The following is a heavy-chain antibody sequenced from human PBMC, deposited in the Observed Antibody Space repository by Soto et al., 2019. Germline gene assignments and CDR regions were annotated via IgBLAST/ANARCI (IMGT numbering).Heavy chain of an antibody. CDR2: IYYSGST. J-gene: IGHJ4*02. Sequence: ASETLSLTCTVSGGSISSYYWSWIRQPPGKGLEWIGYIYYSGSTNYNPSLKSRVTISVDTSKNQFSLKLSSVTAADTAVYYCAREAGYCSSTSCYSYFDYWGQGTLVTVSS. CDR3: AREAGYCSSTSCYSYFDY. D-gene: IGHD2-2*01. CDR1: GGSISSYY. V-gene: IGHV4-59*01.